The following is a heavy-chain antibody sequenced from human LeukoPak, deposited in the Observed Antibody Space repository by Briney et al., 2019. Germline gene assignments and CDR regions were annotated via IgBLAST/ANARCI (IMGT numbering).Heavy chain of an antibody. CDR3: ARLRQQLPTGYYGMDV. D-gene: IGHD6-13*01. CDR1: GGSISSYY. V-gene: IGHV4-59*08. J-gene: IGHJ6*02. CDR2: IYYSGST. Sequence: SETLSLTCTVSGGSISSYYWSWIRQPPGKGLEWIGYIYYSGSTNYNPSLRSRVTMSVDTSKNQFSLKLISVTAADTAVYYCARLRQQLPTGYYGMDVWGQGTTVTVSS.